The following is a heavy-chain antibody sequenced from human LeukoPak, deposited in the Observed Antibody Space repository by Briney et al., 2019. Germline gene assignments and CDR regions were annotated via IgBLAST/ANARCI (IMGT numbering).Heavy chain of an antibody. CDR1: GYTFTSYA. CDR2: SNAGNGNT. Sequence: WASVKVSCKASGYTFTSYAMHWVRQAPGQRLEWMGWSNAGNGNTKYSQEFQGRVTMTEDTSTDTAYMELSSLRSEDTAVYYCATNAYWGQGTLVIVSS. J-gene: IGHJ4*02. V-gene: IGHV1-3*02. CDR3: ATNAY. D-gene: IGHD1/OR15-1a*01.